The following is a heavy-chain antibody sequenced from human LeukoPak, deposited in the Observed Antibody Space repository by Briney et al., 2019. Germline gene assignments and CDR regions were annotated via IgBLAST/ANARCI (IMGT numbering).Heavy chain of an antibody. CDR2: IRYDGSNK. J-gene: IGHJ4*02. CDR3: AKIPGYSSSPNKPVFDN. CDR1: GYTFSDYG. V-gene: IGHV3-30*02. D-gene: IGHD6-13*01. Sequence: GGSLRLSCAESGYTFSDYGMHWVRQAPGKGLDWVGFIRYDGSNKYYADSVRGRFTISRDNSKNTLYLQMNSLRAEDTAVYYCAKIPGYSSSPNKPVFDNWGQGTLVTVSS.